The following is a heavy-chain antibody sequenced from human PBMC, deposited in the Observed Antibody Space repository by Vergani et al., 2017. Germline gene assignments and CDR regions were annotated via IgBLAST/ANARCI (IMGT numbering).Heavy chain of an antibody. CDR2: IICSGGST. D-gene: IGHD6-19*01. CDR3: AKDPSGSGWFDY. Sequence: EVQLLESGGGLVQPGGSLRLSCAASGFTFSSYAMSWVRQAPGKGLEWVSAIICSGGSTSYADSVTGRFTISRDNSKNTLYLQMNSLRAEDTAVYYCAKDPSGSGWFDYWGQGTLVTVSS. J-gene: IGHJ4*02. CDR1: GFTFSSYA. V-gene: IGHV3-23*01.